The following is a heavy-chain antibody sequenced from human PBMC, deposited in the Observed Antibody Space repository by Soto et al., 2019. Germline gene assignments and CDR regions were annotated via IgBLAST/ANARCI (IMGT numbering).Heavy chain of an antibody. Sequence: QVQLQESGPGLVKPSETLSLTCTVSGVSIRSYYWSWIRQPPGKGLEWIGYIYYSGSTNYNPSLKSRVAMSIDTSKNQFSLKVTSVSSADTAGYYCASYRRENHYYMHLWGKGTTVTVSS. V-gene: IGHV4-59*01. CDR1: GVSIRSYY. J-gene: IGHJ6*03. D-gene: IGHD3-16*02. CDR2: IYYSGST. CDR3: ASYRRENHYYMHL.